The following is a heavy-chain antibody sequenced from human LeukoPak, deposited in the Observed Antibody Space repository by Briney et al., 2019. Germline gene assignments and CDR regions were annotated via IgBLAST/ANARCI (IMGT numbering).Heavy chain of an antibody. V-gene: IGHV5-51*01. Sequence: ESLKISCKGSGYSFTSYWIGWVRQMPGKGLELMGIIYPGDSDTRYSPSFEGQVTISVDKSISTAYLQWSSLKASDTAMYYCARQTRDGSGSRGYSFDFWGQGTLVTVSS. CDR2: IYPGDSDT. J-gene: IGHJ4*02. CDR1: GYSFTSYW. D-gene: IGHD3-10*01. CDR3: ARQTRDGSGSRGYSFDF.